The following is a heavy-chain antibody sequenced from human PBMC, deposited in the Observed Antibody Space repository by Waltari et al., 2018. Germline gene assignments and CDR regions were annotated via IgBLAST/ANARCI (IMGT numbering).Heavy chain of an antibody. D-gene: IGHD3-3*01. CDR2: ISSSGSTI. J-gene: IGHJ4*02. V-gene: IGHV3-48*03. Sequence: EVQLVESGGGLVQPGGSLRLSCAASGFTFSSYEMNWVRQAPGKGLEWVSYISSSGSTIYYADSVKGRFTISRDNAKNSLYLQMNSLRAEDTAVYYCARVDFWSGYPSFFFDYWGQGTLVTVSS. CDR3: ARVDFWSGYPSFFFDY. CDR1: GFTFSSYE.